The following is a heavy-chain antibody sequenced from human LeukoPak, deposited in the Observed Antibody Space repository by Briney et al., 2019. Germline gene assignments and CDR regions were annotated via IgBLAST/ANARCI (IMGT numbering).Heavy chain of an antibody. CDR2: IYYSGST. V-gene: IGHV4-59*01. CDR1: GGSISSYY. Sequence: SETLSLTCTVSGGSISSYYWSLIRQPPGKGLEWIGYIYYSGSTNYNPSLKSRVTISVDTSKNQFSLKLSSVTAADTAVYYCARVAALGAFDIWGQGTMVTVSS. J-gene: IGHJ3*02. D-gene: IGHD2-15*01. CDR3: ARVAALGAFDI.